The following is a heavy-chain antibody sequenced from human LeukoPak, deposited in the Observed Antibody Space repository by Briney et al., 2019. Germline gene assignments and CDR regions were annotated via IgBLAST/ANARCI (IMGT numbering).Heavy chain of an antibody. CDR2: ISSSSSYI. CDR3: ARSRGEPIFGVMGAFDI. CDR1: GFTFSSYS. J-gene: IGHJ3*02. D-gene: IGHD3-3*01. Sequence: GGSLRLSCAASGFTFSSYSMNWVRQAPGKGLEWVSSISSSSSYIYYADSVKGRFTISRDNAKNSLYLQMNSLRAEDTAVYYCARSRGEPIFGVMGAFDIWAKGQWSPSLQ. V-gene: IGHV3-21*01.